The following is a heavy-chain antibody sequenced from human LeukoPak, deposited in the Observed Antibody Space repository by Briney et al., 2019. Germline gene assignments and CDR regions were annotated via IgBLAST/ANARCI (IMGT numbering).Heavy chain of an antibody. CDR1: GDSSSSGDYY. V-gene: IGHV4-61*02. J-gene: IGHJ6*03. CDR2: ISSSGST. D-gene: IGHD5-12*01. CDR3: ERDRKWPYYYYMDV. Sequence: SETLSLTCTVSGDSSSSGDYYWSWIRQPAGKVLEWIGRISSSGSTNYNPSLKTRVTISVDTSKNQVSLKLSSVTAADTAVYYCERDRKWPYYYYMDVWGKGTTVTVSS.